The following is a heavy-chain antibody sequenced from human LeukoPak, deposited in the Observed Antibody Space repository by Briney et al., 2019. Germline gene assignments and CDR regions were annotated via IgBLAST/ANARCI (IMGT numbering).Heavy chain of an antibody. CDR2: INPSGGST. J-gene: IGHJ4*02. Sequence: ASVKVSCKASGYTFTGYYMHWVRQAPGQGLEWMGIINPSGGSTSYAQKFQGRVTMTRDMSTSTVYMELSSLRSEDTAVYYCARDKSPYYDSSGPFDYWGQGTLVTVSS. CDR3: ARDKSPYYDSSGPFDY. V-gene: IGHV1-46*01. CDR1: GYTFTGYY. D-gene: IGHD3-22*01.